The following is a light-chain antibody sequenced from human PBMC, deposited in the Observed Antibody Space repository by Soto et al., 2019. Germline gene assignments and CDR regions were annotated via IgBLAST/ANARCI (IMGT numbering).Light chain of an antibody. Sequence: EIVLTQSPAILSVSPGERATISCRASQMSSRSLDWYQQKPGKAPRLLIAEASTRATGSPARFSGSGSGTEFTLTSSSLQSEDFAVYYCQHYSKGPITFGRGTRLEIK. CDR1: QMSSRS. CDR2: EAS. CDR3: QHYSKGPIT. J-gene: IGKJ5*01. V-gene: IGKV3-15*01.